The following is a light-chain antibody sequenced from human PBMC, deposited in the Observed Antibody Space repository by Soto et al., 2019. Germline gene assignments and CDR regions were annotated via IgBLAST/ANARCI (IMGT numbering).Light chain of an antibody. CDR1: QSISHF. CDR3: QQYNGYSTWT. J-gene: IGKJ1*01. V-gene: IGKV1-5*01. CDR2: DAS. Sequence: DIQMTQSPSTLSASVGDRVTIACRASQSISHFLAWYQQKPGKVPKLLIYDASNLGSGVPSRFSGSGSGTEFTLTISSLQPDDFAAYYCQQYNGYSTWTLGQGTKVDIK.